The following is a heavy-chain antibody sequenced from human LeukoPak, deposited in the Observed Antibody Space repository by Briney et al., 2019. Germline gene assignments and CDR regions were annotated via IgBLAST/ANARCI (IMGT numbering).Heavy chain of an antibody. CDR3: AKRCSSTSCYAGWFAP. J-gene: IGHJ5*02. V-gene: IGHV3-30*18. CDR2: ISYYGSNK. Sequence: GGSLRLSCAASGFTFSSYGMHWVRQAPGKGLEWGAVISYYGSNKYYADSVKGRFTISRDNSKNTLYLQMNSLRAEDTAVSYCAKRCSSTSCYAGWFAPWGQGTLVTVSS. D-gene: IGHD2-2*01. CDR1: GFTFSSYG.